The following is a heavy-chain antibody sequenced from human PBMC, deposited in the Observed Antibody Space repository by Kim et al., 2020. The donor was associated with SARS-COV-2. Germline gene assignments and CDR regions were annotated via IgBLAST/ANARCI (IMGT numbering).Heavy chain of an antibody. D-gene: IGHD4-17*01. CDR2: ISWNSGSI. CDR3: AKDIGRWKDYGDPASDY. J-gene: IGHJ4*02. V-gene: IGHV3-9*01. Sequence: GGSLRLSCAASGFTFDDYAMHWVRQAPGKGLEWVSGISWNSGSIGYADSVKGRFTISRDNAKNSLYLQMNSLRAEDTALYYCAKDIGRWKDYGDPASDYWGQGTLVTVSS. CDR1: GFTFDDYA.